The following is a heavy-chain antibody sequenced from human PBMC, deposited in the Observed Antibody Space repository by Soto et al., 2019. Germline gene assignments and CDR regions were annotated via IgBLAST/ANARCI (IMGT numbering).Heavy chain of an antibody. V-gene: IGHV4-59*08. CDR1: GDSIGGYY. Sequence: HAQLRESGPGLVQPSETLSLTCTVSGDSIGGYYWNWIRQTPGEGLEWIGFIYYTGYTYYNPSLQSRVTLSVDTSKNRFSLNLTSVTAADTAMYYCARHGSRDVVRFDYWGQGILVSVSS. D-gene: IGHD2-15*01. CDR2: IYYTGYT. J-gene: IGHJ4*02. CDR3: ARHGSRDVVRFDY.